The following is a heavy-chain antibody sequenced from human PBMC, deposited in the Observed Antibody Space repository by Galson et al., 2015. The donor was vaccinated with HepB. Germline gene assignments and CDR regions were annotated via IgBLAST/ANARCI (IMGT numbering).Heavy chain of an antibody. Sequence: LSLTCTVSGGSISSLIYYWGWIRQPPGKGLEWIGSIYYSGTTYYNPSLKSRVIISVDTSKNQFSLKLSSVTAADTAVYFCARPHWLVRGPFPGSDPSNIWGQGTMVTVSS. CDR3: ARPHWLVRGPFPGSDPSNI. V-gene: IGHV4-39*01. CDR1: GGSISSLIYY. D-gene: IGHD6-19*01. CDR2: IYYSGTT. J-gene: IGHJ3*02.